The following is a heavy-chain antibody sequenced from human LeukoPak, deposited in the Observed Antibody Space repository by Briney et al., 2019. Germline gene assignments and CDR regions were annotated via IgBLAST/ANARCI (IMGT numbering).Heavy chain of an antibody. J-gene: IGHJ4*02. CDR3: ARHSGGSGWLR. CDR2: MNPHSGDA. D-gene: IGHD6-19*01. Sequence: ASVKVSCKTSGYTFTSYYINWVRQAPGQGLEWMGWMNPHSGDADFAQSFQGRVTMTRSTSITTVYMDLSSLTSEDTAIYYCARHSGGSGWLRWGQGTLVTVSS. CDR1: GYTFTSYY. V-gene: IGHV1-8*01.